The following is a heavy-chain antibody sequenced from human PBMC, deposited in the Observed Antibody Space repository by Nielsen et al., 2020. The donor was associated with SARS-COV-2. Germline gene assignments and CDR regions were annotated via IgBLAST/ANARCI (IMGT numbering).Heavy chain of an antibody. Sequence: GESLKISCAASGSRFYDYYMMWIRQAPGKGLEWISYISSGGSTTHYADSVKGRFTISRDNAKNSLDLQMNSLRDEDTAVYYCARDLELLTNYYALDYWGQGTLVTVSS. D-gene: IGHD3-9*01. V-gene: IGHV3-11*04. J-gene: IGHJ4*02. CDR1: GSRFYDYY. CDR2: ISSGGSTT. CDR3: ARDLELLTNYYALDY.